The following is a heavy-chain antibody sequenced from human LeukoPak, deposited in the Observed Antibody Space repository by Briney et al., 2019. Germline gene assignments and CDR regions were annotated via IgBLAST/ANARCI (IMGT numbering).Heavy chain of an antibody. Sequence: SETLSLTCTVSGGSISSYDWSWIRQPAGKGLEWVGRIYTSGSTNYNPSLKSRVTMSVDTSENQFSLKLSSVTAADTAVYYCAVGIAVAGRGIDYWGQGTLVTVSS. CDR2: IYTSGST. CDR1: GGSISSYD. V-gene: IGHV4-4*07. J-gene: IGHJ4*02. D-gene: IGHD6-19*01. CDR3: AVGIAVAGRGIDY.